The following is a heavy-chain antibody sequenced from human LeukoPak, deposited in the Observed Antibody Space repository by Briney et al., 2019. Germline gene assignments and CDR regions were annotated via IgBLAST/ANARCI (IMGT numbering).Heavy chain of an antibody. CDR2: IIPIFGTA. CDR1: GGTFSSYA. CDR3: ARDNYVVVVAANRDAFDI. D-gene: IGHD2-15*01. J-gene: IGHJ3*02. Sequence: GASVKVSCKASGGTFSSYAISWVRQAPGQGLEWMGGIIPIFGTANYAQKFQGRVTITADKSTSTAYMELSSLRSEDTAVYYCARDNYVVVVAANRDAFDIWGQGTMVTVSS. V-gene: IGHV1-69*06.